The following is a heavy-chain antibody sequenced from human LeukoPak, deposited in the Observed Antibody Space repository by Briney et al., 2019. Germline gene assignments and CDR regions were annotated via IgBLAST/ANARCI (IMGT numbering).Heavy chain of an antibody. J-gene: IGHJ4*02. D-gene: IGHD7-27*01. CDR3: ARTMWGFDY. V-gene: IGHV3-48*03. Sequence: PGGSPRLSCASSGFAFSDYEMNWVRQAPGKGLEWVSYISSSGSIIYYADSVKGRFTISRDNAKRSLFLQMNSLRVEDTAVYYCARTMWGFDYWGQGTLVTVSS. CDR1: GFAFSDYE. CDR2: ISSSGSII.